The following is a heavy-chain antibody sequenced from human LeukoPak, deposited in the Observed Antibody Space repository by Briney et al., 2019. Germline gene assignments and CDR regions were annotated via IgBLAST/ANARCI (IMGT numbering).Heavy chain of an antibody. Sequence: SETLSLTCTVSGGSISSSSYYWGWIRQPPGKGLEWIGSIYYSGSTYYNPSLKGRVTISVDTSKNQFSLKLMSVIAADTAVYYCARLAVAATPVDYWGQGTLVTVSS. CDR2: IYYSGST. CDR1: GGSISSSSYY. V-gene: IGHV4-39*01. J-gene: IGHJ4*02. D-gene: IGHD6-19*01. CDR3: ARLAVAATPVDY.